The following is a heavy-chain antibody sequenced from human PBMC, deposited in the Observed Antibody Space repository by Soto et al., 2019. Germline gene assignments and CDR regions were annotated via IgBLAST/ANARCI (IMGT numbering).Heavy chain of an antibody. J-gene: IGHJ5*02. D-gene: IGHD2-15*01. CDR1: GYTFTRYT. CDR3: ARGIATGQLDP. Sequence: VASVKVSCKASGYTFTRYTMNWVRQAPGQRLEWMGWINPDNGNTKSSQKFQDRVIITRDTSASTAYMDLSSLRSEDTAVYCARGIATGQLDPWGQGTLVTVSS. V-gene: IGHV1-3*01. CDR2: INPDNGNT.